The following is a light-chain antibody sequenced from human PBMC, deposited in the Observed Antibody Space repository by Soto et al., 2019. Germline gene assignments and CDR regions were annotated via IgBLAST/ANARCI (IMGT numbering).Light chain of an antibody. CDR2: KAS. CDR3: QHLKT. V-gene: IGKV1-5*03. Sequence: DIQMTQSPSTLSASVGDRVTITCRASQSIDNWLDWYQQKPGKAPKILIYKASNLETGVPSRFSGSGSGAEFTLTISSLQHDDFATYYCQHLKTFGQGTKVKIK. CDR1: QSIDNW. J-gene: IGKJ1*01.